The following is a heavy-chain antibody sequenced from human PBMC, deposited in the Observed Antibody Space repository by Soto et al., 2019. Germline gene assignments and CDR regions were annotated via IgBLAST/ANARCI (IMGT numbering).Heavy chain of an antibody. CDR2: IDPSDSYT. J-gene: IGHJ3*02. V-gene: IGHV5-10-1*01. CDR3: ASPGSYYYDSSGSDAFDI. CDR1: GYSFTSYW. D-gene: IGHD3-22*01. Sequence: PGESLKISCKGSGYSFTSYWISWVRQMPGKGLEWMGRIDPSDSYTNYSPSFQGHVTISADKSISTAYLQWSSLKASDTAMYYCASPGSYYYDSSGSDAFDIWGQGTMVTVSS.